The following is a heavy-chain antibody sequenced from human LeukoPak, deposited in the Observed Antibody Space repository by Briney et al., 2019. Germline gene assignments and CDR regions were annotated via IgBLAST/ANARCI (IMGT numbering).Heavy chain of an antibody. D-gene: IGHD3-9*01. V-gene: IGHV3-23*01. CDR3: VIWGDYDVLTGYYVPAY. Sequence: GASLRLSCVASGFTFSNYAMSWVRQAPGKGLEWVSAITGSGTSTYYADSLKGRFTISRDNSKNTVFLQMNSLRHEDTAIYYCVIWGDYDVLTGYYVPAYWGQGTLVTVSS. J-gene: IGHJ4*02. CDR2: ITGSGTST. CDR1: GFTFSNYA.